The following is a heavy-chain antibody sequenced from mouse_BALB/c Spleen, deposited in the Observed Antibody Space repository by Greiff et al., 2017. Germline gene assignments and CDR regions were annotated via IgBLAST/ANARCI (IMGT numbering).Heavy chain of an antibody. D-gene: IGHD1-1*01. V-gene: IGHV4-1*02. Sequence: EVKLVESGGGLVQPGGSLKLSCAASGFDFSRYWMSWVRQAPGKGLEWIGEINPDSSTINYTPSLKDKFIISRDNAKNTLYLQMSKVRSEDTALYYCARPGNYYGSDAWFAYWGQGTLVTVSA. CDR2: INPDSSTI. CDR1: GFDFSRYW. CDR3: ARPGNYYGSDAWFAY. J-gene: IGHJ3*01.